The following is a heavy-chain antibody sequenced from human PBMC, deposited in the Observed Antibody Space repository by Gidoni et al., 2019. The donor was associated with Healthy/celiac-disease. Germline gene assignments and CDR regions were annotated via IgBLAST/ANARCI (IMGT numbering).Heavy chain of an antibody. CDR1: GYTFTSYA. Sequence: QAQLVQSGAEVKKPGASVKVSCKASGYTFTSYAMHWVRQAPGQRLEWMGWINAGNGNTKYSQKFQGRVTITRDTSASTACMELSSLRSEDTAVYYCARGDYGDYLLLPFDYWGQGTLVTVSS. V-gene: IGHV1-3*01. CDR3: ARGDYGDYLLLPFDY. J-gene: IGHJ4*02. D-gene: IGHD4-17*01. CDR2: INAGNGNT.